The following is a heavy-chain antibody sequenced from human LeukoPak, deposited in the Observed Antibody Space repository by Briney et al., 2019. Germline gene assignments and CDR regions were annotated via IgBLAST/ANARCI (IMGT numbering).Heavy chain of an antibody. CDR3: ARGGLLWFGELSY. D-gene: IGHD3-10*01. CDR1: GFTFSSYS. Sequence: GGSLRLSCAASGFTFSSYSMNWVRQAPGKGLEWVSSISSSSSYIYYADSVKGRFTISRDIAKNSLYLQMNSLRAEDTAVYYCARGGLLWFGELSYWGQGTLVTVSS. V-gene: IGHV3-21*01. CDR2: ISSSSSYI. J-gene: IGHJ4*02.